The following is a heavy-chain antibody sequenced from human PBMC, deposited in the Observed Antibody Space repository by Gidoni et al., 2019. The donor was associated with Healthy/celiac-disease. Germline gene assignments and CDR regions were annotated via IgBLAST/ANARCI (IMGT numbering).Heavy chain of an antibody. V-gene: IGHV3-30-3*01. CDR2: ISYDGSNK. J-gene: IGHJ4*02. D-gene: IGHD3-22*01. Sequence: QVQLVESGGGVVQPGRSLRLSCAASRFTFSSYAMHWVRQAPGKGLEWVAVISYDGSNKYYADSVKGRFTISRDNSKNTLYLQMNSLRAEDTAVYYCARPKLWLSHNDYYFDYWGQGTLVTVSS. CDR1: RFTFSSYA. CDR3: ARPKLWLSHNDYYFDY.